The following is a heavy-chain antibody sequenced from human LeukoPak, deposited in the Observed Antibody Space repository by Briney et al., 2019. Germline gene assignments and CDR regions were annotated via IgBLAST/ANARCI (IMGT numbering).Heavy chain of an antibody. CDR2: IKEDGSEK. CDR1: GSSFRNYW. Sequence: PGGSMRLSCAGAGSSFRNYWMNWRRQARGKGLELVANIKEDGSEKYYVDSVKGRFTVSRANAKNSLYLQINILSADDTAFYYSAGGGPTMVTDYGGEGTLVTVSS. J-gene: IGHJ4*02. CDR3: AGGGPTMVTDY. D-gene: IGHD2-21*02. V-gene: IGHV3-7*01.